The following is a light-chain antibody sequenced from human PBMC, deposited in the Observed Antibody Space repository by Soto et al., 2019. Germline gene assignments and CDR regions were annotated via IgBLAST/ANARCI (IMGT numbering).Light chain of an antibody. Sequence: QSALTQPRSVSGSPGQSVTISCTGTSSDVGGYNYVSWYQQHPGKAPKLMIYDVTKRPSGVPDRFSGSKSGNTASLTISGLQAEDEADYYCCSHAGSSVFGTGTKLTVL. J-gene: IGLJ1*01. V-gene: IGLV2-11*01. CDR1: SSDVGGYNY. CDR2: DVT. CDR3: CSHAGSSV.